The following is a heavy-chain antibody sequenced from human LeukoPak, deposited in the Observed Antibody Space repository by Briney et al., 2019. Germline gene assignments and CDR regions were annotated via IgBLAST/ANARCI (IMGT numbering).Heavy chain of an antibody. CDR1: GYIFTDNY. Sequence: ASVKVSCKASGYIFTDNYLHWVRQAPGRGPEWMGWINPRSGGTEYAHNFQGWVTLTRDTSISTAYMDLNRLTSDDTAVYYCARGRPITMTVVIESYSMDVWGQGTTVTVSS. D-gene: IGHD3-22*01. J-gene: IGHJ6*02. CDR2: INPRSGGT. V-gene: IGHV1-2*04. CDR3: ARGRPITMTVVIESYSMDV.